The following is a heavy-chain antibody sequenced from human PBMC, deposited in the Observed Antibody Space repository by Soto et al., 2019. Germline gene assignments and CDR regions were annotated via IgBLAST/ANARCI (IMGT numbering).Heavy chain of an antibody. CDR1: GLTFSSYG. CDR2: IWYDGSNR. V-gene: IGHV3-33*01. CDR3: ARDRNWNYFDS. J-gene: IGHJ4*02. Sequence: PGGSLRLSCAASGLTFSSYGMHWVRQAPGKGLEWVAVIWYDGSNRYYADSVKGRFTISRDNSKNTLYLQVSSLRAEDTAVYYCARDRNWNYFDSWGLGTLVTVSS. D-gene: IGHD1-1*01.